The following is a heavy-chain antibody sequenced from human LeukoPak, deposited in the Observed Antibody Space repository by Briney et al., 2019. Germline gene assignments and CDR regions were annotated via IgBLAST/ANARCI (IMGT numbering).Heavy chain of an antibody. CDR2: ISYDGSNK. V-gene: IGHV3-30-3*01. D-gene: IGHD6-13*01. J-gene: IGHJ4*02. CDR3: AKVHHGSSWYYFDY. Sequence: PGGSLRLSCAASGFTFSSYAMHWVRQAPGKGLEWVAVISYDGSNKYYADSVKGRFTISRDNSKNTLYLQMNSLRAEDTAVYYCAKVHHGSSWYYFDYWGQGTLVTVSS. CDR1: GFTFSSYA.